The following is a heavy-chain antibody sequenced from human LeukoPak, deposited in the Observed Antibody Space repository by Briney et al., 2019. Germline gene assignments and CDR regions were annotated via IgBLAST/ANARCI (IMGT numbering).Heavy chain of an antibody. CDR3: ARRSGYDIFDY. D-gene: IGHD5-12*01. CDR1: GGSISSFY. V-gene: IGHV4-59*08. CDR2: IYYSGST. Sequence: PSETLSLTCTVSGGSISSFYWSWIRQPPGKGLEWIGYIYYSGSTNYNPSLKSRVTISVDTSKNQFSLKPSSVTAADTAVYYCARRSGYDIFDYWGQGTLVTVSS. J-gene: IGHJ4*02.